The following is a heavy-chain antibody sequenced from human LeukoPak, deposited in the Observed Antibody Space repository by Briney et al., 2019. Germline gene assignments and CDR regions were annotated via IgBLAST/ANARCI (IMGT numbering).Heavy chain of an antibody. J-gene: IGHJ4*02. CDR2: ISSSSSYI. CDR1: GFTFSSYS. Sequence: GGSLRLSCAASGFTFSSYSMNWVRQAPGKGLEWVSSISSSSSYICYADSVKGRFTISRDNAKNSLYLQMNSLRAEDTAVYYCARGPAKGFDYWGQGTLVTVSS. V-gene: IGHV3-21*01. CDR3: ARGPAKGFDY.